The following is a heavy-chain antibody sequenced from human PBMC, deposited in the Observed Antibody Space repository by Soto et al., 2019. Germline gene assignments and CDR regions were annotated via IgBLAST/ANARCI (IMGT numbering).Heavy chain of an antibody. CDR2: ISSSSSTI. CDR1: GFTFSSYS. Sequence: PGGSLRLSCAASGFTFSSYSMNWVRQAPGKGLEWVSYISSSSSTIYYADSVKGRFTISRDNAKNSLYLQMNSLRAEDTAVYYCASFLARELLDYYYGMDVWGQGTTVTVSS. J-gene: IGHJ6*02. D-gene: IGHD1-26*01. V-gene: IGHV3-48*01. CDR3: ASFLARELLDYYYGMDV.